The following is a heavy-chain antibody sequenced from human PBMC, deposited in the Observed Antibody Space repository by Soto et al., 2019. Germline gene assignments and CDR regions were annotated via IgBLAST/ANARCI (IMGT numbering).Heavy chain of an antibody. D-gene: IGHD4-17*01. V-gene: IGHV4-59*01. J-gene: IGHJ3*02. Sequence: QVQLQESGPGLVKPSETLSLTCTVSGGSISSYYWSWIRQPPGKGLEWIGYIYYSGSTNYNPSLNSRVTISVDTSKNQFSLKLSSVTAADTAVYYCASWTTVTTERFDAFDIGRQGAMVTVSS. CDR1: GGSISSYY. CDR3: ASWTTVTTERFDAFDI. CDR2: IYYSGST.